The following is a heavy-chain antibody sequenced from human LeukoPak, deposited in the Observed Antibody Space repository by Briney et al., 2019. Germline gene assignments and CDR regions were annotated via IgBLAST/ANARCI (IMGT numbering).Heavy chain of an antibody. CDR1: GGSFSGYY. CDR3: ARGGAYYYDSSGTGFDY. Sequence: PSETLSLTCAVYGGSFSGYYWSWIRQHPGKGLEWIGYIYYSGSTYYNPSLKSRVTISVDTSKNQFSLKLSSVTAADTAVYYCARGGAYYYDSSGTGFDYWGQGTLVTVSS. V-gene: IGHV4-31*11. J-gene: IGHJ4*02. D-gene: IGHD3-22*01. CDR2: IYYSGST.